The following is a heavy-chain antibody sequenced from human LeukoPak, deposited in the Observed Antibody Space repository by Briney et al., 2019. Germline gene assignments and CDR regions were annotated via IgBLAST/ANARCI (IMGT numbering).Heavy chain of an antibody. CDR2: IRSNANGATT. CDR1: GFTLSDHY. D-gene: IGHD2-15*01. CDR3: ARDCSGGGCFYYFDY. V-gene: IGHV3-49*04. Sequence: GRSLRLSCTTSGFTLSDHYMSWVRQAPGKGLEWVAVIRSNANGATTEYAASVKGRFTISRDDSKSIAYLQMDSLKTDDTAVYYCARDCSGGGCFYYFDYWGQGTLVTVSS. J-gene: IGHJ4*02.